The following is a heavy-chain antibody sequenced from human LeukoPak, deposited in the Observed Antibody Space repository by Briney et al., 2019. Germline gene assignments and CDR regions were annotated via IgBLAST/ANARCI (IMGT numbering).Heavy chain of an antibody. CDR2: IYHSGST. Sequence: PSETLSLTCAAYGGSFSGYYWGWIRQPPGKGLEWIGSIYHSGSTYYNPSLKSRVTISVDTSKNQFSLKLSSVTAADTAVYYCARVSMVATFDYWGQGTLVTVSS. D-gene: IGHD5-12*01. J-gene: IGHJ4*02. CDR3: ARVSMVATFDY. CDR1: GGSFSGYY. V-gene: IGHV4-38-2*01.